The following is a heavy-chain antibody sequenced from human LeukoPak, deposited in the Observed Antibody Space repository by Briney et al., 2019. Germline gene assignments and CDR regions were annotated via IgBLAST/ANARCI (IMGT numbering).Heavy chain of an antibody. CDR1: GGTFSSHA. CDR2: IIPIFGTA. Sequence: ASVKVSCKASGGTFSSHAISWVRQAPGQGLEWMGGIIPIFGTANYAQKFQGRVTITADESTSTAYMELSSLRSEDTAVYYCAQSGGDTVTRFDYWGQGTLVTVSS. J-gene: IGHJ4*02. D-gene: IGHD4-11*01. CDR3: AQSGGDTVTRFDY. V-gene: IGHV1-69*01.